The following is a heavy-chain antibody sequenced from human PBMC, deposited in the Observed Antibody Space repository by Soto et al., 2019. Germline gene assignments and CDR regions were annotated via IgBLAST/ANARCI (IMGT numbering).Heavy chain of an antibody. CDR1: GFSLSTSGVG. CDR3: ARDYGGIGQTYYYGMDV. Sequence: SGPTLVNPTQTLTLTCTFSGFSLSTSGVGVGWIRQPPGKALEWLALIYWDDDKRYSPSLKSSLTITKDTAKNQVVLTMTNVDPVDTATYYCARDYGGIGQTYYYGMDVWGQGTTVTVSS. J-gene: IGHJ6*02. V-gene: IGHV2-5*02. D-gene: IGHD4-17*01. CDR2: IYWDDDK.